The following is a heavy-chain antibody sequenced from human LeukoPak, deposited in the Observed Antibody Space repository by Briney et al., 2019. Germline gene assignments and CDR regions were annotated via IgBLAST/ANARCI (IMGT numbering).Heavy chain of an antibody. CDR3: ARVGYCSSTSCCFNRRVRNWFDP. D-gene: IGHD2-2*01. CDR2: INHSGST. Sequence: PSETLSLTCAVYGGSFSGYYWSWIRQPPGKGLEWIGEINHSGSTNYNPSLKSRVTISVDTSKNQFSLKLSSVTAADTAVYYCARVGYCSSTSCCFNRRVRNWFDPWGQGTLVTASS. V-gene: IGHV4-34*01. J-gene: IGHJ5*02. CDR1: GGSFSGYY.